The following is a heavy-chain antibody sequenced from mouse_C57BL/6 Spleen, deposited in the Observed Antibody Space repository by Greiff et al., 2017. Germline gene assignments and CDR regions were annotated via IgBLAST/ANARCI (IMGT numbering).Heavy chain of an antibody. J-gene: IGHJ2*01. V-gene: IGHV1-39*01. D-gene: IGHD2-5*01. CDR3: ARIGEDYSNYEGAWFDY. Sequence: VQLQQSGPELVKPGASVKISCKASGYSFTGYNMNWVKQSNGKSLEWIGVINPNYGTTSYNQKFKGKATLTVDQSSSTAYMQLNSLTSGGCAVYDCARIGEDYSNYEGAWFDYWGQGTTLTVSS. CDR1: GYSFTGYN. CDR2: INPNYGTT.